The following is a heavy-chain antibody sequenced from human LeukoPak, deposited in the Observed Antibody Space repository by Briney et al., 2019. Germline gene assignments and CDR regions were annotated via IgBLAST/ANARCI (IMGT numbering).Heavy chain of an antibody. CDR3: ARVSYYDSSYFDY. V-gene: IGHV3-48*03. CDR1: GFTFSSYE. CDR2: ISSSGSTI. Sequence: TGGSLRLSCAASGFTFSSYEMNWVRQAPGKGLEWVSYISSSGSTIYYADSVKGRFTIPRDNAKNSLYLQMNSLRAEDTAVYYCARVSYYDSSYFDYWGQGTLVTVSS. J-gene: IGHJ4*02. D-gene: IGHD3-22*01.